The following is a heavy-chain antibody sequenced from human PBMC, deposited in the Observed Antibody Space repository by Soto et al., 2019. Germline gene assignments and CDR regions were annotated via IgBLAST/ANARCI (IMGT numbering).Heavy chain of an antibody. Sequence: GESLKISCAASGFTFSSYGMHWVRQAPGKGLEWVAVISYDGSNKYYADSVKGRFTISRDNSKNTLYLQMNSLRAEDTAVYYCAKGLRWRLSGLILSDAFDIWGQGTMVTVSS. D-gene: IGHD3-16*01. CDR3: AKGLRWRLSGLILSDAFDI. J-gene: IGHJ3*02. CDR1: GFTFSSYG. V-gene: IGHV3-30*18. CDR2: ISYDGSNK.